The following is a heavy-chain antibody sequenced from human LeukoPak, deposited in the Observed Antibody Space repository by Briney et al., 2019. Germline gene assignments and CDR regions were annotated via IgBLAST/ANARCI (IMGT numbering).Heavy chain of an antibody. D-gene: IGHD3-10*01. J-gene: IGHJ4*02. Sequence: GGSLRLSCAASGLTFSSYDMHWVRQAPGKGLEWVAVISYGGVNKYYADSVKGRFTISRDNSKNTLYLQKNSLRPEDTAMYYCAKEQGVRGPPGDYWGQGTLVTVSS. CDR1: GLTFSSYD. CDR2: ISYGGVNK. CDR3: AKEQGVRGPPGDY. V-gene: IGHV3-30*18.